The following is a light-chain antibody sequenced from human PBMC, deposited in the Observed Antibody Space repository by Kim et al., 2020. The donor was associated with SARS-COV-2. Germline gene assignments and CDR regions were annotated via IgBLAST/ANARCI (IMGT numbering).Light chain of an antibody. V-gene: IGLV1-47*01. J-gene: IGLJ2*01. CDR1: SCNFDGNC. Sequence: QKVTITCSGGSCNFDGNCVYWYRQLPGTAPKLLIHGNNQRPSGVPDRFSGSKSGTSASLAISGLQSEDEADYYCAAWDDSLNGMVFGGGTQLTVL. CDR2: GNN. CDR3: AAWDDSLNGMV.